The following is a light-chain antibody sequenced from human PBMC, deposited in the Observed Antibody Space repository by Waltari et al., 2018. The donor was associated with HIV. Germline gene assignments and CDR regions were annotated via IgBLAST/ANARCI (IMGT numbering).Light chain of an antibody. V-gene: IGKV4-1*01. CDR1: QSVLYSSNNKNY. Sequence: DMEMTQFPDSLAVSLNERATLNCKSSQSVLYSSNNKNYLAWYQQKPGQPPKLLIYWASTRESGVPDRFSGSGSGTDFTLTISSLQAEDVAVYYCQQYYSTPWTFGQGTKVEI. CDR3: QQYYSTPWT. CDR2: WAS. J-gene: IGKJ1*01.